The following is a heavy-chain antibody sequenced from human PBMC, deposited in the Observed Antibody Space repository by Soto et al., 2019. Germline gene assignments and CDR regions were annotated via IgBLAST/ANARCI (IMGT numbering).Heavy chain of an antibody. CDR2: INHSGTT. Sequence: QVQLQQWGAGLLKSSETLSLTCAVYIGPFSDYYWSWIRQPPGKGLEWIGEINHSGTTNSNPSLQSRVTISADTSKNQFSLRLTYVTAADTAIYYCARGQRIGASATWFDYWGQGTRVTVSS. D-gene: IGHD1-26*01. CDR1: IGPFSDYY. V-gene: IGHV4-34*01. J-gene: IGHJ4*02. CDR3: ARGQRIGASATWFDY.